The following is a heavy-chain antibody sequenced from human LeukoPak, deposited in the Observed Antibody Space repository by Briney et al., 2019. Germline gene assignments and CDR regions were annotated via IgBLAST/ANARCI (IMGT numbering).Heavy chain of an antibody. Sequence: SGGSLRLSCAASGFTFSNAWMSWVRQAPGKGLEWVGRIKSKTDGGTTDYAAPVKGRFTISRDDSKNTLYLQMNSLKTEDTAVYYCTTGQLGLALLLWPGPQNEEFDYWGQGTLVTVSS. CDR2: IKSKTDGGTT. J-gene: IGHJ4*02. CDR3: TTGQLGLALLLWPGPQNEEFDY. D-gene: IGHD3-10*01. V-gene: IGHV3-15*01. CDR1: GFTFSNAW.